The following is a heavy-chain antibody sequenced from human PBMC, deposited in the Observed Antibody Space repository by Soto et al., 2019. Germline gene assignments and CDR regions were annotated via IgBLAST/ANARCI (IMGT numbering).Heavy chain of an antibody. CDR3: AKGGVVPAAIGVRMWFDP. CDR1: GFTFSSYA. CDR2: ISGSGGST. D-gene: IGHD2-2*01. J-gene: IGHJ5*02. Sequence: SLRLSCAASGFTFSSYAMSWVRQAPGKGLEWVSAISGSGGSTYYADSVKGRFTISGDNSKNTLYLQMNSLRAEDTAVYYCAKGGVVPAAIGVRMWFDPWGQGTLVTVSS. V-gene: IGHV3-23*01.